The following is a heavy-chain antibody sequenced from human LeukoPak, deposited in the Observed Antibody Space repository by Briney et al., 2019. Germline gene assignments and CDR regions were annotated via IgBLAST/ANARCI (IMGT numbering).Heavy chain of an antibody. CDR1: GYTFTSYD. CDR3: ARFAYSSSWRSTLGFDY. D-gene: IGHD6-13*01. V-gene: IGHV1-8*01. Sequence: ASVKVSCKASGYTFTSYDINWVRQATGQGLEWMGWMNPNSGNTGYAQKFQGRVTMTRNTSISTAYMELSSLRSEDTAVYYCARFAYSSSWRSTLGFDYWGQGTLVTVSS. CDR2: MNPNSGNT. J-gene: IGHJ4*02.